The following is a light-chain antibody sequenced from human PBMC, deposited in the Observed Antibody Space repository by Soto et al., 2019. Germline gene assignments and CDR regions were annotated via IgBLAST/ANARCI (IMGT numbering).Light chain of an antibody. Sequence: DIVMTQSPLSLPVTPGEPASISCRSSQSLLHSNGYNYLDWYLQKPGQSPQLLIYLGSNRASGVPVRFSGSGSGTNFTLKISRVEAEDVGVYYCMQALQTLWTFGQGNKVEIK. CDR3: MQALQTLWT. J-gene: IGKJ1*01. V-gene: IGKV2-28*01. CDR1: QSLLHSNGYNY. CDR2: LGS.